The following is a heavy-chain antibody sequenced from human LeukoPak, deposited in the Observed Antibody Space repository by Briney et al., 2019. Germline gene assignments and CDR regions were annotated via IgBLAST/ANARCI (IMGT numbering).Heavy chain of an antibody. CDR3: ARDQGSFDY. CDR2: IHSDGIGT. Sequence: GSLTRDCNASGFTYISYWMHLIRHAPGKRQVWVSRIHSDGIGTSYADYVRGRFTISRDNAKNTVYLQMNSLRAEDTAVYYCARDQGSFDYWGQGTLVTVSS. J-gene: IGHJ4*02. V-gene: IGHV3-74*01. CDR1: GFTYISYW.